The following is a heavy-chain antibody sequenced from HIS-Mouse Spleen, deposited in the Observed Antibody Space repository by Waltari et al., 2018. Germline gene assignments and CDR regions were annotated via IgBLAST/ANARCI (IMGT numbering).Heavy chain of an antibody. J-gene: IGHJ2*01. CDR3: AREIPYSSSWYDWYFDL. CDR2: IYYRGST. V-gene: IGHV4-39*07. CDR1: GGSISSSSYY. Sequence: QLQLQESGPGLVKPSETLSLTCTVSGGSISSSSYYWGWIRQPPGKGLEWIGSIYYRGSTYYHPSLKSRVTISVATSKTQFSLKLSSVTAADTAVYYCAREIPYSSSWYDWYFDLWGRGTLVTVSS. D-gene: IGHD6-13*01.